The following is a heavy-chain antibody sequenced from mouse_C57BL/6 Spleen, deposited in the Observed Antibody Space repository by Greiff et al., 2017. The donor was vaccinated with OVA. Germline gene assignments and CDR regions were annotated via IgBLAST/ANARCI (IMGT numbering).Heavy chain of an antibody. CDR1: GYTFTSYW. D-gene: IGHD1-1*01. J-gene: IGHJ2*01. Sequence: QVQLKQPGAELVKPGASVKMSCKASGYTFTSYWITWVKQRPGQGLEWIGDIYPGSGSTNYNEKFKSKATLTVDTSSSTAYMQLSSLTSEDSAVYYCARDSITTVVPYYFDYWGQGTTLTVSS. CDR2: IYPGSGST. CDR3: ARDSITTVVPYYFDY. V-gene: IGHV1-55*01.